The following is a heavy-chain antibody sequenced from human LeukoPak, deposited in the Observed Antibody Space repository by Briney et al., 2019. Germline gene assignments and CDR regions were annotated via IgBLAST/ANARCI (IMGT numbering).Heavy chain of an antibody. CDR1: GFTVSSNY. Sequence: GGSLRLSCAASGFTVSSNYMSWVRQAPGKGLEWVSVIYSGGSTYYADSVKGRFTISRDNSQNTLYIQMESLRVEDTAVYYCVKAQRGFDDFWSGYDYWGQGSLVTVSS. CDR3: VKAQRGFDDFWSGYDY. V-gene: IGHV3-66*01. J-gene: IGHJ4*02. CDR2: IYSGGST. D-gene: IGHD3-3*01.